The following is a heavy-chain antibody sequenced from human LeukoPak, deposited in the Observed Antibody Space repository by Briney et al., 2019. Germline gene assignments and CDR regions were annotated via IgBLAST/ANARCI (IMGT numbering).Heavy chain of an antibody. D-gene: IGHD6-13*01. J-gene: IGHJ5*02. CDR1: GGSISRYY. CDR2: IYTSGST. CDR3: ARDLDIAAAGTDWFDP. Sequence: PSETLSLTCTVSGGSISRYYWSWIRQPAGKGLEWIGRIYTSGSTNYNPSLKSRVTMSVDTCKNQFSLKLSSVTAADTAVYYCARDLDIAAAGTDWFDPWGQGTLVTISS. V-gene: IGHV4-4*07.